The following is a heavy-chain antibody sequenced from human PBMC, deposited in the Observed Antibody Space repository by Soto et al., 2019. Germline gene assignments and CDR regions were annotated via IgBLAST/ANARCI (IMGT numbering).Heavy chain of an antibody. Sequence: VQLVESGGGLVQLGGSLRLSCAASGFTFSSYSMNWVRQAPGKGLEWVSYISSSSSTIYYADSVKGRFTISRDNAKNSLSLQRNSLRAEYTAVYYCAREGYYLTWFDPWGQGTLVTLSS. CDR1: GFTFSSYS. V-gene: IGHV3-48*01. CDR3: AREGYYLTWFDP. CDR2: ISSSSSTI. D-gene: IGHD3-10*01. J-gene: IGHJ5*02.